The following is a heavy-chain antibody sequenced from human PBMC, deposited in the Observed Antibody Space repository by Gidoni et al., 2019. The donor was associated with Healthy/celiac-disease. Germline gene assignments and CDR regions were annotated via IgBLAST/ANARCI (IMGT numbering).Heavy chain of an antibody. V-gene: IGHV1-69*01. CDR3: ARAKGDDYGGNPWGNWFDP. J-gene: IGHJ5*02. D-gene: IGHD4-17*01. CDR2: IIPIFGTA. Sequence: QVQLVQSGAEVKKPGSSVKVSCKASGGTFSSYAISWVRQAPGQGLEWMGGIIPIFGTANYAQQFQGRVTITADESTSTAYMELSSLRSEDTAVYYCARAKGDDYGGNPWGNWFDPWGQGTLVTVSS. CDR1: GGTFSSYA.